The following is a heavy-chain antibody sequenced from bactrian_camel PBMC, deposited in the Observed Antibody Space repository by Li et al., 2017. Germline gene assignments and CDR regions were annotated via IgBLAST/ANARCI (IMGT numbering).Heavy chain of an antibody. CDR3: AKDLNGGSWHQMDY. CDR1: GFTFDDSS. Sequence: HVQLVESGGGSVQAGGSLRLSCTASGFTFDDSSRGWYRQAPGNECELVSADSSDGNTYYADSVKGRFTISRDNAKNTLYLQLNSLKTEDTAMYYCAKDLNGGSWHQMDYWGQGTQVTVS. V-gene: IGHV3S55*01. CDR2: DSSDGNT. J-gene: IGHJ4*01. D-gene: IGHD6*01.